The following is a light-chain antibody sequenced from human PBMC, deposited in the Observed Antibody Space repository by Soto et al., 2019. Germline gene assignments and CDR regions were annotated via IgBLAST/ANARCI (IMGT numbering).Light chain of an antibody. CDR2: EGS. J-gene: IGLJ1*01. CDR1: SSDVGSYNL. V-gene: IGLV2-23*01. Sequence: QSVLTQPASVSGSPGPSITISCTGTSSDVGSYNLVSWYQQHPGKAPKLMIYEGSKRPSGVSNRFSGSKSGNTASLTISGLQAEDEADYYCCSYAGSSTYVFGTGTKVTVL. CDR3: CSYAGSSTYV.